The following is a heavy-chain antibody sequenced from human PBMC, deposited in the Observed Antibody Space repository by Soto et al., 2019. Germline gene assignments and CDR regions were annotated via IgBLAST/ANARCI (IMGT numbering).Heavy chain of an antibody. V-gene: IGHV3-23*01. CDR2: ISGSGGST. J-gene: IGHJ6*02. D-gene: IGHD6-13*01. CDR1: GFTFSSYA. CDR3: AKTKGSWDYYYYGMDV. Sequence: TGGSLRLSCAASGFTFSSYAMSWVRQAPGKGLEWVSAISGSGGSTYYADSVKGRFTISRDNSKNTLYLQMNSLRAEDTAVYYCAKTKGSWDYYYYGMDVWGQGTTVTVSS.